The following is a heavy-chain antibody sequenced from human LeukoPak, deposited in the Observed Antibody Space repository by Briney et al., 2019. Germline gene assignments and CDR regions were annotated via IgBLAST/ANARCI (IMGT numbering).Heavy chain of an antibody. V-gene: IGHV4-34*01. Sequence: SSETLSLTCAVYGGSFSGYYWSWIRQPPGKGLEWIGEINHSGSTNYNPSLKSRVTISVDTSKNQFSLKLSSVTAADTAVYYCARGLRKGSYPRRVVGASAFDYWGQGTLVTVSS. D-gene: IGHD1-26*01. CDR3: ARGLRKGSYPRRVVGASAFDY. CDR2: INHSGST. CDR1: GGSFSGYY. J-gene: IGHJ4*02.